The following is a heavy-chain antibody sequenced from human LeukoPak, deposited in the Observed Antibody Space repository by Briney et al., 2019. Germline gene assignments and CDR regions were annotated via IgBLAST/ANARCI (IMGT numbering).Heavy chain of an antibody. Sequence: GGSLTLSCAASGFTVSTNYMSWVRQAPGKGLEWVSVIYSGDITYYADSVKGRFTISRDNSKNTPYLQINSLRAEDTAVYYCARGSRDSSGYSLDFWGHGTLVTVSS. V-gene: IGHV3-66*01. J-gene: IGHJ4*01. CDR2: IYSGDIT. CDR1: GFTVSTNY. CDR3: ARGSRDSSGYSLDF. D-gene: IGHD3-22*01.